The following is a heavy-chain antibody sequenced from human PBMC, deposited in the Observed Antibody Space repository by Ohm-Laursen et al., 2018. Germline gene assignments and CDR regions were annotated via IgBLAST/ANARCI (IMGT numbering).Heavy chain of an antibody. CDR1: GFTFSSYA. V-gene: IGHV3-23*01. Sequence: SLRLSCAASGFTFSSYAMSWVRQAPGKGLEWVSAISGSGGSTYYADSVKGRFTISRDNAKNSLYLQMNSLRAEDTAVYYCARRIAVAGALDYWGQGTLVTVSS. D-gene: IGHD6-19*01. CDR3: ARRIAVAGALDY. J-gene: IGHJ4*02. CDR2: ISGSGGST.